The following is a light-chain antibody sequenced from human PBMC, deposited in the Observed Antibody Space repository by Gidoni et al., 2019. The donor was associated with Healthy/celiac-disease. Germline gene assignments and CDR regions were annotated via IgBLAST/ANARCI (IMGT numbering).Light chain of an antibody. V-gene: IGKV2-28*01. Sequence: DIVMTQSPLSLPVTPGEPASISCRSSQSLLHSNGYNYLDWYLQKPGQSPQLLIYLGSNRASGVPDRFSGSGSGTDITLKISRVEAEDVGVYYCMQALQTPPTFGQXTKVEIK. CDR1: QSLLHSNGYNY. CDR2: LGS. CDR3: MQALQTPPT. J-gene: IGKJ1*01.